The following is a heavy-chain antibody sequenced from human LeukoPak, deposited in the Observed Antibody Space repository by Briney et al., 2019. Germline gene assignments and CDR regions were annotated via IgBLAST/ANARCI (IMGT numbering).Heavy chain of an antibody. CDR3: ARGNILSGYCLDF. D-gene: IGHD3-9*01. J-gene: IGHJ4*02. Sequence: SETLSLTCAVYGGSITGYYWSWIRQPPGKGLEWVGEIHYTGATSYNPSLKSRATISIDTSKNQVPLKLSSVTAADTAVYYCARGNILSGYCLDFWGQGALVTVSS. CDR2: IHYTGAT. V-gene: IGHV4-34*01. CDR1: GGSITGYY.